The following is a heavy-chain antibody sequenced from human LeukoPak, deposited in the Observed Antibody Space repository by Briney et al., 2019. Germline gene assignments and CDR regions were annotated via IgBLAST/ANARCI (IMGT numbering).Heavy chain of an antibody. CDR2: INPNSGNT. J-gene: IGHJ6*03. D-gene: IGHD3-3*01. Sequence: ASLKVSCKASGYTFTSSDINWVRQATGQGLEWMGWINPNSGNTGYAQKFQGRVTMTRNTSISTAYMELSSMRSEDTAVYYCARGTYYDCWSGYPTYYYYYYMDVWGKGTTVTVSS. CDR1: GYTFTSSD. CDR3: ARGTYYDCWSGYPTYYYYYYMDV. V-gene: IGHV1-8*01.